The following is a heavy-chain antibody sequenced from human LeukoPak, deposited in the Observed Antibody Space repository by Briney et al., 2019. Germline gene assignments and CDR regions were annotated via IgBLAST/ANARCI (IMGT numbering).Heavy chain of an antibody. CDR2: ISSSSITN. J-gene: IGHJ4*02. CDR3: ARDRGGSYSAIDY. D-gene: IGHD2-15*01. CDR1: GFTFSSYS. V-gene: IGHV3-48*04. Sequence: GGSLRLPCAASGFTFSSYSLNWVRQAPGKGLEWVSFISSSSITNYYADSVKGRFTISRDNAEKSLYLQMNSLRAEDTAVYYCARDRGGSYSAIDYWGQGTLVTVSS.